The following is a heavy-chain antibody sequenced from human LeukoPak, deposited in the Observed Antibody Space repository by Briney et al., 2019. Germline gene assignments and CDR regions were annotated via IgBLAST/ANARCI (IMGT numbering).Heavy chain of an antibody. Sequence: ASVEVSCKASGYTFTSYGISWVRQAPGQGLEWMGWISAYNGNTNYAQKLQGRVTMTTDTSTSTAYMELRSLRSDDTAVYYCARSSSSRRSFDYWGQGTLVTVSS. D-gene: IGHD6-6*01. CDR2: ISAYNGNT. V-gene: IGHV1-18*01. J-gene: IGHJ4*02. CDR3: ARSSSSRRSFDY. CDR1: GYTFTSYG.